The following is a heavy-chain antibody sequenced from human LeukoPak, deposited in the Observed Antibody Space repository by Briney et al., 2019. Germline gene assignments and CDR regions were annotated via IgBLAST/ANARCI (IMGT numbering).Heavy chain of an antibody. Sequence: PGGSLTLSCAAYGFTFSDYYMSWIRQAAGKGLEWVSYISSSGSTIYYASSAKGRSMISKDNAKHSLYLQMNSLRAEDTAVYYCARLLHYYDSSGYPAFGYYYMDVWGKGTTVTVSS. CDR3: ARLLHYYDSSGYPAFGYYYMDV. D-gene: IGHD3-22*01. V-gene: IGHV3-11*04. J-gene: IGHJ6*03. CDR1: GFTFSDYY. CDR2: ISSSGSTI.